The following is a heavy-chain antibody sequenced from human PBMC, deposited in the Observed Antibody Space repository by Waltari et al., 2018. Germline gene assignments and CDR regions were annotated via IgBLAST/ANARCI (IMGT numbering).Heavy chain of an antibody. V-gene: IGHV4-38-2*01. CDR1: GYSISSGYY. J-gene: IGHJ4*02. CDR3: ARLSIAARAFDY. D-gene: IGHD6-6*01. CDR2: IYHSGST. Sequence: QVQLQESGPGLVKPSETLSLTCAVSGYSISSGYYWGWIRQPPGKGLEWIGSIYHSGSTYYNPSLKSRVTISVDTSKNQFSLKLSSVTAADTAVYYCARLSIAARAFDYWGQGTLVTVSS.